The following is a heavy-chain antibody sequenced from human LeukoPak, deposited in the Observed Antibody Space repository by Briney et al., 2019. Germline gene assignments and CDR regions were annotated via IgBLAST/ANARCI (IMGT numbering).Heavy chain of an antibody. Sequence: SETLSLTCTVSGGSISSGGYYWSWIRQHPGKGLEWFGYIYYSGSTYYNPSLKSRVTISVDTSKNQYSLQLSSVTAADTAVYYCARAEFVVVPAANYYYMDVWGKGPTVTVPS. D-gene: IGHD2-2*01. CDR2: IYYSGST. CDR3: ARAEFVVVPAANYYYMDV. J-gene: IGHJ6*03. V-gene: IGHV4-31*03. CDR1: GGSISSGGYY.